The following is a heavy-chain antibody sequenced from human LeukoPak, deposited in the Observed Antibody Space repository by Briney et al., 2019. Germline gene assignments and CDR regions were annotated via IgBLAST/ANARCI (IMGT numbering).Heavy chain of an antibody. Sequence: ASVKVSCKASGYTFTSYAMHWVRQAPGQRLEWMGWINAGNGNTKYSQKFQGRVTITRDTSASTAYMELSSLRSEDTAVCYCAREGSGRGWWCYFDYWGQGTLVTVSS. CDR1: GYTFTSYA. V-gene: IGHV1-3*01. CDR2: INAGNGNT. D-gene: IGHD2-8*02. J-gene: IGHJ4*02. CDR3: AREGSGRGWWCYFDY.